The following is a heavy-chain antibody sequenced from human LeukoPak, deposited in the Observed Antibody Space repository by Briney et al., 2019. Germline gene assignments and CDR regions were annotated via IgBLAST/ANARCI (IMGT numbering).Heavy chain of an antibody. CDR3: ARETDYPYYYGMDV. CDR2: TYYRSKWYN. Sequence: SQTLSLTCAISGDSVSSNSAAWNWIRQSPSRGLEWLGRTYYRSKWYNDYAVSVKSRMSINPDTSKSQFSLQLNSVTPEDTAVYYCARETDYPYYYGMDVWGKGTTVTVSS. J-gene: IGHJ6*04. D-gene: IGHD3-16*01. CDR1: GDSVSSNSAA. V-gene: IGHV6-1*01.